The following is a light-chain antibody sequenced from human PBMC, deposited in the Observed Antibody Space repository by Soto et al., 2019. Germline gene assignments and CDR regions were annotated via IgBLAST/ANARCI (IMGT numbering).Light chain of an antibody. CDR3: LQHYSYPLT. V-gene: IGKV1-17*01. CDR1: QGIRND. Sequence: DIQMTQSPSSLSASLGDRVTITWRASQGIRNDLGWYQQKPGKAPKRLIFATSSLQSGVPSRFSGSGYGTEFNLTIGSLQTEDFGTYYCLQHYSYPLTFGQGTKVDIK. CDR2: ATS. J-gene: IGKJ1*01.